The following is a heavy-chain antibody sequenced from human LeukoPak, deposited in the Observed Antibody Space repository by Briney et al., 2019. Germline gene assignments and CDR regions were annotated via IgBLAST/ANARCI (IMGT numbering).Heavy chain of an antibody. CDR2: IESDGRRT. CDR1: GFTFSSTW. Sequence: GRSLRLSCAASGFTFSSTWMHWVRQVPGKELVWVARIESDGRRTTYAESVKGRFTISRDNAKNTLYLEMNSLRVEDTAVYYCARARDGKLDYWGQGTLVTVSS. CDR3: ARARDGKLDY. J-gene: IGHJ4*02. V-gene: IGHV3-74*03.